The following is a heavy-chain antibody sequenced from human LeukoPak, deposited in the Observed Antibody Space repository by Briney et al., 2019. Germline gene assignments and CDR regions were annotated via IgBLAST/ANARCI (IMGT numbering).Heavy chain of an antibody. CDR2: IYTSGST. V-gene: IGHV4-4*07. J-gene: IGHJ3*02. Sequence: SETLSLTCTASGGSISNYYWSWIRQPAGKGLEWIGRIYTSGSTNYNPSLKSRVTMSVDTSQNQFSLRLSSVTAADTALHYCARFNAGSGAFDIWGQGPMVTVSS. D-gene: IGHD3-10*01. CDR3: ARFNAGSGAFDI. CDR1: GGSISNYY.